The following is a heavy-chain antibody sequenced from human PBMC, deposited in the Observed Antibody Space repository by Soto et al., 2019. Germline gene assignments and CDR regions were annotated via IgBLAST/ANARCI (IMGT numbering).Heavy chain of an antibody. D-gene: IGHD1-26*01. CDR2: IVSGGST. V-gene: IGHV3-53*01. J-gene: IGHJ4*02. Sequence: EVKVIESGGDLIEPGGSLRLSCAASGFKVGSSYVTWVRQAPGEGLEWVSVIVSGGSTHYADSVTGRFTVSRDVSNNTVSLHMSSLRAEDTAVYFCATDSRNVGIGYFDSWGLGTLVTVSS. CDR3: ATDSRNVGIGYFDS. CDR1: GFKVGSSY.